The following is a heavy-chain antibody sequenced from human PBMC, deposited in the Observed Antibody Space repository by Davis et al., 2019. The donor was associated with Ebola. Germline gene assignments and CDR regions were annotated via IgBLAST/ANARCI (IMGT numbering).Heavy chain of an antibody. V-gene: IGHV3-23*01. J-gene: IGHJ1*01. CDR3: ARDRGAAAGLFAEYFQH. Sequence: GESLKISCAASGFTFSSYSMNWVRQAPGKGLEWVSAISGSGGSTYYADSVKGRFTISRDNSKNTLYLQMNSLRAEDTAVYYCARDRGAAAGLFAEYFQHWGQGTLVTVSS. CDR2: ISGSGGST. CDR1: GFTFSSYS. D-gene: IGHD6-13*01.